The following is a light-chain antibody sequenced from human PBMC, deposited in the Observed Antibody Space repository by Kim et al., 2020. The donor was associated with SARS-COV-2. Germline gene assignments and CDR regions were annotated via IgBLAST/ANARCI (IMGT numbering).Light chain of an antibody. CDR1: SLRNYH. J-gene: IGLJ3*02. CDR2: NKD. CDR3: NSRDTSGNLWV. Sequence: SSELTQDPAVSVALGQTVSITCQGNSLRNYHASWYQQRPGQAPVLVIYNKDNRPSGIPDRFSGSSSVDTASLTITWARAEDEADYYCNSRDTSGNLWVFG. V-gene: IGLV3-19*01.